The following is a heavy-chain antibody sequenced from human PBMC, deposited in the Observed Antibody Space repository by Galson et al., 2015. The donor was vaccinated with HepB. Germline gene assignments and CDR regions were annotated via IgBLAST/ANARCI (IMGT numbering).Heavy chain of an antibody. CDR1: GASISTRNW. V-gene: IGHV4-4*02. D-gene: IGHD2-15*01. CDR2: GFPSGPF. J-gene: IGHJ4*02. CDR3: ASLGYCSGEDDCHSTS. Sequence: SETLSLTCTVSGASISTRNWWTWVRQSPGKGLEWLAGGFPSGPFNYNPAVEDRVISTGVTSVKRVSLVLKYVTAADTALYLCASLGYCSGEDDCHSTSWGQGTLVTVSS.